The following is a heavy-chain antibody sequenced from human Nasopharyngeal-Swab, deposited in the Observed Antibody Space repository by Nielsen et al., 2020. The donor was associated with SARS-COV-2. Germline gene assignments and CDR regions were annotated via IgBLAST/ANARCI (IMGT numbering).Heavy chain of an antibody. CDR2: IYPADSGS. V-gene: IGHV5-51*01. D-gene: IGHD1-26*01. CDR1: GYIFTSYW. CDR3: VRRAFSASYFYFDY. J-gene: IGHJ4*02. Sequence: GGSLRLSCKGSGYIFTSYWIGWVRQMPGKGLEWMGIIYPADSGSRYSLSFQGQVSISVDKSISTAYLQWDTLKVSDTATYYCVRRAFSASYFYFDYWGPGTLVTVSS.